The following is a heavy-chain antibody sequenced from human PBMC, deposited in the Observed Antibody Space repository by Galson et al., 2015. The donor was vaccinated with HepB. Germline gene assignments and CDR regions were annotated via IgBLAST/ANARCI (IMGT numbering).Heavy chain of an antibody. CDR1: GFIFSRHG. Sequence: SLRLSCAASGFIFSRHGIHWVRQAPGKGLECVAMIWLDGSNQLYAASVKGRFTISRDNSKNTLYLQMNSLRAEDTAVYYCVRESLMAMVTFDLWGRGTLVIVSS. CDR3: VRESLMAMVTFDL. D-gene: IGHD5-18*01. J-gene: IGHJ4*02. CDR2: IWLDGSNQ. V-gene: IGHV3-33*01.